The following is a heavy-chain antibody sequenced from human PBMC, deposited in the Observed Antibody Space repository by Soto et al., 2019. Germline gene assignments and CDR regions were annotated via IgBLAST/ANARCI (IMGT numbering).Heavy chain of an antibody. D-gene: IGHD6-13*01. Sequence: GGSLRLSCAASGFTFSSYAMSWVRQAPGKGLEWVSAISGSGGSTYYADSVKGRFTISRDNSKNTLYLQMNSLRSEDTAVYYCARRTAAADDAFDIWGQGTMVPVSS. CDR3: ARRTAAADDAFDI. V-gene: IGHV3-23*01. CDR1: GFTFSSYA. J-gene: IGHJ3*02. CDR2: ISGSGGST.